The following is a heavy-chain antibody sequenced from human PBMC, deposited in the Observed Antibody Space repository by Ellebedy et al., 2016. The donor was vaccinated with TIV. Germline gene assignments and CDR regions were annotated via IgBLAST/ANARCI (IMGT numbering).Heavy chain of an antibody. V-gene: IGHV3-7*01. CDR1: GFSFRSYW. CDR3: ATDGSYGDYRSPTHAFEM. Sequence: GESLKISCGASGFSFRSYWVTWVRQAPGKGLEWVANINQGGSDKYYVDSVKGRFTVSRDNAQNSLFLQMNSLRAEDTAVYYCATDGSYGDYRSPTHAFEMWGQGTLVTVSS. J-gene: IGHJ3*02. D-gene: IGHD4-17*01. CDR2: INQGGSDK.